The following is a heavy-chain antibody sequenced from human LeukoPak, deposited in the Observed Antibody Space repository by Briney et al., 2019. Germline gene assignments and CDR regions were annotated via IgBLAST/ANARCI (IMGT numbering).Heavy chain of an antibody. CDR1: GYTLTELS. Sequence: ASVKVSCKVSGYTLTELSMHWVRQAPGKGLEWMGGFDPEDGETIYAQKFQGRVTMTEDTSTDTAYMELSSLRSEDTAVYYCASPHRAVAGTWAAFDIWGQGTMVTVSS. V-gene: IGHV1-24*01. J-gene: IGHJ3*02. D-gene: IGHD6-19*01. CDR3: ASPHRAVAGTWAAFDI. CDR2: FDPEDGET.